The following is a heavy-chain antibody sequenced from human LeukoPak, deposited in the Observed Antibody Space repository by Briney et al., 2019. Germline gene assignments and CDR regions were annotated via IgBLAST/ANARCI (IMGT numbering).Heavy chain of an antibody. D-gene: IGHD3-10*01. CDR1: NGSISDYY. J-gene: IGHJ6*02. V-gene: IGHV4-59*12. Sequence: PSETLSLTCSVSNGSISDYYWSWIRQRPGKGLEWIGYIFYSGSTNYNPSLKSRVTLSLDRSKNQFSLKLTSVTAADTAVYYCAQAYGSGSSYYYGMDVWGQGTTVTVSS. CDR2: IFYSGST. CDR3: AQAYGSGSSYYYGMDV.